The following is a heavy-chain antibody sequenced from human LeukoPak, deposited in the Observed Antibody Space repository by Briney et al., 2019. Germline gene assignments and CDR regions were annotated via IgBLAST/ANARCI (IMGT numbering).Heavy chain of an antibody. CDR2: IYGGGST. CDR1: GFTVTNNY. V-gene: IGHV3-66*01. J-gene: IGHJ4*02. D-gene: IGHD3-10*01. CDR3: VRSYNSGGYFYYFDY. Sequence: GGSLRLSCAASGFTVTNNYMSWVRQAPGKGLEWVSVIYGGGSTYYADSVKGRSTISRDNSKNTVYLQMNSLRAEDTAVYYCVRSYNSGGYFYYFDYWGQGTLVTVSS.